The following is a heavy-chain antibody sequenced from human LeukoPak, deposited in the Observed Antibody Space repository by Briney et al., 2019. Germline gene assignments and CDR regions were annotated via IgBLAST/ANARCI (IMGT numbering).Heavy chain of an antibody. J-gene: IGHJ4*02. CDR1: GYTFTSYG. Sequence: ASVKVSCKASGYTFTSYGVSWVRQAPGQGLEWMGWISAYNGNTNYAQKLQGRVTMTTDTSTSTAYMELWSLRSDDTAVYYCARGSYNYPQGDYWGQGTLVTVSS. CDR3: ARGSYNYPQGDY. V-gene: IGHV1-18*01. CDR2: ISAYNGNT. D-gene: IGHD5-24*01.